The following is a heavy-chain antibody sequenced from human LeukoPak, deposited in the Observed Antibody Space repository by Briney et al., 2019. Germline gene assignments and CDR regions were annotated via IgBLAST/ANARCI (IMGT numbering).Heavy chain of an antibody. CDR2: ISGTGRT. V-gene: IGHV3-23*01. CDR3: AKGAGQFINHFHY. CDR1: GFTFSSYA. Sequence: GGSLRLSCAVSGFTFSSYAVSWVRQAPGKGLEWVSTISGTGRTYYADSVNGRFTISTDNSKNTLFLQMNSLRAEDTALYYCAKGAGQFINHFHYWGQGTLVTVSS. D-gene: IGHD1-14*01. J-gene: IGHJ4*02.